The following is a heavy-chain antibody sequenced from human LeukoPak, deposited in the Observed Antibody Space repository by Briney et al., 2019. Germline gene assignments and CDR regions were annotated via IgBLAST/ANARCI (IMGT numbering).Heavy chain of an antibody. CDR2: INHSGST. CDR3: ARGAVLLWFGELFRFDY. J-gene: IGHJ4*02. V-gene: IGHV4-34*01. D-gene: IGHD3-10*01. Sequence: SETLSLTCAVYGGSFSGYYWSWIRQPRGKGLEWIGEINHSGSTNYNPSLKSRVTISVDTSKNQFSLKLSSVTAADTAVYYCARGAVLLWFGELFRFDYWGQGTLVTVSS. CDR1: GGSFSGYY.